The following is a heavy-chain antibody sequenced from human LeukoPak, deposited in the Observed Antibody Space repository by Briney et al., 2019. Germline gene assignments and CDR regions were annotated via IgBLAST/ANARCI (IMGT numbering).Heavy chain of an antibody. CDR1: GGSISSGDYY. CDR3: ARDRGEAGMDV. CDR2: IYYSGST. Sequence: SETLSLTCTVSGGSISSGDYYWSWIRQPPGKGLEWIGYIYYSGSTNYNPSLKSRVTISVDTSKNQFSLKLSSVTAADTAVYYCARDRGEAGMDVWGQGTTVTVSS. J-gene: IGHJ6*02. V-gene: IGHV4-30-4*01. D-gene: IGHD3-10*01.